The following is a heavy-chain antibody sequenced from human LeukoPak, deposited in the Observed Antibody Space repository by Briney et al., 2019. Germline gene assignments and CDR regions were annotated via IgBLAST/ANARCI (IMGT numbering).Heavy chain of an antibody. V-gene: IGHV4-39*01. D-gene: IGHD6-13*01. Sequence: SETLPLTCTVSGGSISSSSYYWGWIRQPPGKGLEWIGNIYYSGSTYRNPSLKSRVTISADTSKNQFSLMLSSVTAADTAVYYCTRRVSASSWRDYWGQGTLVTVSS. CDR3: TRRVSASSWRDY. CDR1: GGSISSSSYY. J-gene: IGHJ4*02. CDR2: IYYSGST.